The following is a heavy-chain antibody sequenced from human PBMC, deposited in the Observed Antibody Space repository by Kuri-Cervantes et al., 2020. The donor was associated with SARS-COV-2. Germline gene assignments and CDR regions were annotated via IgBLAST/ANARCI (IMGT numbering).Heavy chain of an antibody. CDR1: GFTFSSYG. CDR2: ISYDGSNK. Sequence: GGSLRLSCAASGFTFSSYGMHWVRQAPGKGLEWEAVISYDGSNKYYADSVKGRFTISRDNSKNTLYLQMNSLRAEDTAVYYCAKERAAAGTIQIDYWGQGTLVTVSS. CDR3: AKERAAAGTIQIDY. J-gene: IGHJ4*02. V-gene: IGHV3-30*18. D-gene: IGHD6-13*01.